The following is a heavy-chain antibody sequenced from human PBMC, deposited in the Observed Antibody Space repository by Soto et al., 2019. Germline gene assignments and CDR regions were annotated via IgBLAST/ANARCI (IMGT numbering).Heavy chain of an antibody. J-gene: IGHJ4*02. CDR3: ARGTLYGLGYSSGWPNFDY. CDR2: ISYDGSNK. Sequence: QVPLVESGGGVVQPGRSLRLSCAASGFTFSSYVIHWVRQAPGKGLEWVAVISYDGSNKYYADSVKGRFTISRDNSKNTLYLQMNSLRAEDTAVYYCARGTLYGLGYSSGWPNFDYWGQGTLVTVSS. D-gene: IGHD6-19*01. CDR1: GFTFSSYV. V-gene: IGHV3-30-3*01.